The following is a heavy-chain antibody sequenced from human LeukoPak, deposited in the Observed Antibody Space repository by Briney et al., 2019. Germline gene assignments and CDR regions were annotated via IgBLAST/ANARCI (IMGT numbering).Heavy chain of an antibody. D-gene: IGHD3-22*01. CDR3: ARDLDPYYYDSSGYYLAY. V-gene: IGHV3-66*01. CDR1: GFTVSSNY. Sequence: GGSLRLSCAASGFTVSSNYMSWVRQAPGKGLEWVSVIYSGGSKYYADSVKGRFTISRDNSKNTLYLQMNSLRAEDTAVYYCARDLDPYYYDSSGYYLAYWGQGTLVTVSS. J-gene: IGHJ4*02. CDR2: IYSGGSK.